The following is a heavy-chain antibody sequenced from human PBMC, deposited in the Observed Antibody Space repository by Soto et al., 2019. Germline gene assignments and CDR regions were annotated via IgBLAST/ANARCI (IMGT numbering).Heavy chain of an antibody. D-gene: IGHD5-12*01. J-gene: IGHJ4*02. CDR3: VRGRILRLRFGDFDS. Sequence: SETLSLTCTVYGGSFTFSGDYWSWIRQPPGKGLEWIGEINHIGTTKYNPSLESRVTISLDTSKNHFSLDLTSVTAADTAVYYCVRGRILRLRFGDFDSWGQGTLVTVSS. CDR2: INHIGTT. CDR1: GGSFTFSGDY. V-gene: IGHV4-34*01.